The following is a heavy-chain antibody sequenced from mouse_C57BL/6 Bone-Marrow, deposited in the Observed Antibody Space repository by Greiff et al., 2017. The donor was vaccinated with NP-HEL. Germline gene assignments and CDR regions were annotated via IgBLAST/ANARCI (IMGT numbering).Heavy chain of an antibody. Sequence: VKLQESGAELVRPGASVTLSCKASGYTFTDYEMHWVKQTPVHGLEWIGAIDPETGGTAYNQKFKGKAILTADKSSSTAYMELRSLTSEDSAVYYCTRPEGVDYWGQGTTLTVSS. J-gene: IGHJ2*01. CDR1: GYTFTDYE. CDR2: IDPETGGT. CDR3: TRPEGVDY. V-gene: IGHV1-15*01.